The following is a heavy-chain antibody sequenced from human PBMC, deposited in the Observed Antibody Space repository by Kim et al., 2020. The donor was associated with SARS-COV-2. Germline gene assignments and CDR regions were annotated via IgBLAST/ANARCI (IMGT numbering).Heavy chain of an antibody. J-gene: IGHJ6*02. CDR2: IYYSGST. CDR3: ARLQLLWFGEVNGGMDV. D-gene: IGHD3-10*01. Sequence: SETLSLTCTVSGGSISSYYWSWIRQPPGKVLEWIGYIYYSGSTNYNPSLKSRVTISVDTSKNQFSLKLSSVTAADTAVYYCARLQLLWFGEVNGGMDVWGQGTTVTVSS. V-gene: IGHV4-59*01. CDR1: GGSISSYY.